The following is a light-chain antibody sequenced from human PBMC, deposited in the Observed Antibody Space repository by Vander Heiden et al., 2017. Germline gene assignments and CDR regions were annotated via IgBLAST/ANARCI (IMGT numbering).Light chain of an antibody. Sequence: DIQMTQSPSSLSASVGDTVTITCRASPTISTYLNWYQQSPGKAPKLLIYAAATLQSGVPSRFSGSGSGTNFTLTIAGLQPGDFATYYCQQSVSTPRTFGQGTEVEIK. CDR1: PTISTY. J-gene: IGKJ1*01. CDR3: QQSVSTPRT. CDR2: AAA. V-gene: IGKV1-39*01.